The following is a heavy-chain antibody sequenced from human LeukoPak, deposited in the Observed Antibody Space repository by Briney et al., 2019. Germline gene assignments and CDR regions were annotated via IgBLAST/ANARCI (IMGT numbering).Heavy chain of an antibody. V-gene: IGHV3-23*01. Sequence: GGSLRLSCAASGFSFSSFAMSWVRQAPGKGLEWVSVISGLGDSTNYAESVKGRFTISRDNSKNTVYLLMNSLRGEDAAVYYCAKGPAKYSGYDYFEYWGQGTLVTVSS. CDR2: ISGLGDST. CDR1: GFSFSSFA. D-gene: IGHD5-12*01. J-gene: IGHJ4*02. CDR3: AKGPAKYSGYDYFEY.